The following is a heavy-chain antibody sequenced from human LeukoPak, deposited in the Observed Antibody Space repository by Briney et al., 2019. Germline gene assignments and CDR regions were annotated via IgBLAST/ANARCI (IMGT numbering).Heavy chain of an antibody. J-gene: IGHJ6*03. CDR2: IYPGDSDT. V-gene: IGHV5-51*01. Sequence: GESLKISCKGSGYSFTSYWIGWVRQMPGKGLEWMGIIYPGDSDTRYSPSFQGQVTISADKSISTAYLQWSSLKASDTAMYYCARHTEAITMVRGVIKYYYYYMDVWGKGTTVTISS. CDR1: GYSFTSYW. D-gene: IGHD3-10*01. CDR3: ARHTEAITMVRGVIKYYYYYMDV.